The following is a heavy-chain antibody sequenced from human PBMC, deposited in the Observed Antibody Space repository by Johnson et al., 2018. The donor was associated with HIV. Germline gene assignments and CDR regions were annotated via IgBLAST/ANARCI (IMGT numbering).Heavy chain of an antibody. D-gene: IGHD3-22*01. CDR2: ISSSGSSI. V-gene: IGHV3-11*04. CDR3: AGQEGSGYYGGAFDI. Sequence: QVQVVESGGGLVKPGGSLRLSCAASGFTFSDYYMSWIRQAPGKGLEWVSYISSSGSSIYYAASVKGRFTISKDNAKNSLFLQMNSLRAEDTAVYYCAGQEGSGYYGGAFDIWGPGTMVTVSS. CDR1: GFTFSDYY. J-gene: IGHJ3*02.